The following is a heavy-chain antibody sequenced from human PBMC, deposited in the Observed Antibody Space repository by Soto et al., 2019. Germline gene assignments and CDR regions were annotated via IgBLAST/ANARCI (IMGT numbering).Heavy chain of an antibody. CDR3: ARVVRGWHPHFDS. D-gene: IGHD2-21*01. CDR2: INHSGSG. V-gene: IGHV4-34*01. CDR1: GWPFNGYY. Sequence: EILSRTCAADGWPFNGYYWSWIRQPPGKGLEGSGEINHSGSGNYNASLKSRVTISLDTSKNQFSLKLDSVTAADTAVYYCARVVRGWHPHFDSWGQGTLVTVSS. J-gene: IGHJ4*02.